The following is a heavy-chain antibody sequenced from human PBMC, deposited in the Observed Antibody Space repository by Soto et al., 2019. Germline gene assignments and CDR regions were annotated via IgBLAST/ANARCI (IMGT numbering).Heavy chain of an antibody. CDR2: ISYDDGTNK. CDR1: GFTFSSFT. CDR3: ARSIAVAGTPEFDY. D-gene: IGHD6-19*01. J-gene: IGHJ4*02. V-gene: IGHV3-30-3*01. Sequence: QVQLVESGGGVVQSGRSLRLSCAASGFTFSSFTMHWVRQAPGKGLEWVAFISYDDGTNKKYADSVKGRFTISRDNPKNTLYLQMNSLRAEDTAVYYCARSIAVAGTPEFDYWGQGTLVTVSS.